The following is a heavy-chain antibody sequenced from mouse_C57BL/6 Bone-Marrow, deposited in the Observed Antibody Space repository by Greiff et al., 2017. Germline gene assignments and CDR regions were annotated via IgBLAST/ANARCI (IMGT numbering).Heavy chain of an antibody. CDR3: SRDDYDVCAY. V-gene: IGHV1-81*01. Sequence: VQLQQSGAELARPGASVKLSCKASGYTFTSYGISWVKQRTGPGLEWIGEIYPRSGNTYYNEKFKGKATLTADKSSSTAYMELRSLTSEDSAVYFCSRDDYDVCAYWGQGTLVTVSA. J-gene: IGHJ3*01. CDR1: GYTFTSYG. D-gene: IGHD2-4*01. CDR2: IYPRSGNT.